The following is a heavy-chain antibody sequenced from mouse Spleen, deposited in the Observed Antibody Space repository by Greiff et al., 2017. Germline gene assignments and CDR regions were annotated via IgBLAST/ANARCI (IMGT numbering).Heavy chain of an antibody. CDR3: ALYYDYADYYAMDY. D-gene: IGHD2-4*01. V-gene: IGHV14-3*02. Sequence: EVKLMESGAELVKPGASVKLSCTASGFNIKDTYMHWVKQRPEQGLEWIGRIDPANGNTKYDPKFQGKATITADTSSNTAYLQLSSLTSEDTAVYYCALYYDYADYYAMDYWGQGTSVTVSS. J-gene: IGHJ4*01. CDR2: IDPANGNT. CDR1: GFNIKDTY.